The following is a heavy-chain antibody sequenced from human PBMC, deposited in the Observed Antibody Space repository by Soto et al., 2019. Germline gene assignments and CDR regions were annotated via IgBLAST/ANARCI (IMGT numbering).Heavy chain of an antibody. D-gene: IGHD3-9*01. J-gene: IGHJ2*01. V-gene: IGHV3-23*01. CDR1: GFTFSSYA. CDR2: ISGSGGST. Sequence: SLRLSCAASGFTFSSYAMSWVLQAPGKGLDWDSAISGSGGSTYYADSVKGRFTISRDNSKNTLYLQMNSLRAEDTAVFYCAKDPYPLTYWYFDLWGRGTLVTVSS. CDR3: AKDPYPLTYWYFDL.